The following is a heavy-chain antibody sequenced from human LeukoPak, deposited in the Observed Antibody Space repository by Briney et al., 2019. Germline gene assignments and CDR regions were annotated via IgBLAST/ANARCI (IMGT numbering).Heavy chain of an antibody. Sequence: SETLSLTCTVSGGSISSGSYYWSWIRQPAGKGLEWIGRTYTSGSTNYNPSLKSRVTISVDTSKNQFSLKLSSVTAADTAVYYCARSYSSSWYDYWGQGTLVTVSS. CDR3: ARSYSSSWYDY. D-gene: IGHD6-13*01. CDR2: TYTSGST. CDR1: GGSISSGSYY. J-gene: IGHJ4*02. V-gene: IGHV4-61*02.